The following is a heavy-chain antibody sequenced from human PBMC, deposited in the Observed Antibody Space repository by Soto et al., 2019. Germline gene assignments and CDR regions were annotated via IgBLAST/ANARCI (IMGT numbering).Heavy chain of an antibody. CDR1: GFTVSSNY. CDR3: ARVRGSEFDY. CDR2: IYSGGST. V-gene: IGHV3-66*01. Sequence: GGSLRLSCAASGFTVSSNYMSWVRQAPGKGLEWVSVIYSGGSTYYSDSVKDRFNISRDDADNTLYLQMNSLRAEDTAVYYCARVRGSEFDYWGQGTLVTVSS. J-gene: IGHJ4*02. D-gene: IGHD3-16*01.